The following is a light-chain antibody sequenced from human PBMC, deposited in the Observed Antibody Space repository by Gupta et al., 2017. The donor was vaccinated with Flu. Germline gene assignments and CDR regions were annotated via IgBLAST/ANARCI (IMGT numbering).Light chain of an antibody. J-gene: IGLJ3*02. CDR1: NSDFDGHSY. Sequence: QSALTQPPSVSGSPGQSVTISCTGANSDFDGHSYVPWYQQHPGKAPRLLIYNVSQRPSGVPDRFSGSKSGNTASLTISGLQAADEADYHCLSYADRDTLGVFGGGTRLTVL. V-gene: IGLV2-11*01. CDR2: NVS. CDR3: LSYADRDTLGV.